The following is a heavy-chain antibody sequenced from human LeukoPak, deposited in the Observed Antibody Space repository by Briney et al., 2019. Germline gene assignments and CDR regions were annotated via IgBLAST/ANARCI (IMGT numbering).Heavy chain of an antibody. V-gene: IGHV3-7*01. J-gene: IGHJ4*02. CDR1: GFTFSSHW. Sequence: GGSLRLSCGASGFTFSSHWMTWVRQAPGEGLEFVANIKPDGSEINYADSVKGRFIVSRDNAKNSLYLQMNSLRAEDTALYYCARERQQLLFFDYWGQGTLVTVSS. CDR3: ARERQQLLFFDY. CDR2: IKPDGSEI. D-gene: IGHD6-13*01.